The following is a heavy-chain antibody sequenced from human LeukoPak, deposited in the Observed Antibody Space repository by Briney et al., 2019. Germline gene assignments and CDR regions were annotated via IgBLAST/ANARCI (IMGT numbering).Heavy chain of an antibody. Sequence: GGSLRLSCAASGFTVSSNYMSWVRQAPGKGLEWVSVIYSGGSTCYADSVKGRFTISRDNSKNTLYLQMNSLRAEDTAVYYCARDNPEYSSGWYTFDYWGQGTLVTVSS. CDR3: ARDNPEYSSGWYTFDY. D-gene: IGHD6-19*01. J-gene: IGHJ4*02. CDR1: GFTVSSNY. V-gene: IGHV3-53*01. CDR2: IYSGGST.